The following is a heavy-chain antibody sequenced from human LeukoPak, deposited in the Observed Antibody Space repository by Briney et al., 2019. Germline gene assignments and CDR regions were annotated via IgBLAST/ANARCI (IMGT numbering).Heavy chain of an antibody. Sequence: PSETLSLTCTVSGGSISSYYWSWIRQPPGKGLEWIGYIYYSGSTNYNPSLKSRVTISVDTSKNQFSLKLSSVTAADTAVYYCARQYSSGWYEAFDYWAREPWSPSPQ. CDR1: GGSISSYY. CDR2: IYYSGST. V-gene: IGHV4-59*08. J-gene: IGHJ4*02. CDR3: ARQYSSGWYEAFDY. D-gene: IGHD6-19*01.